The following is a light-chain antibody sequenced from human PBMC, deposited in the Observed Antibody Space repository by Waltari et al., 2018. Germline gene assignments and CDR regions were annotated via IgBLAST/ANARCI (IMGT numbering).Light chain of an antibody. CDR3: QQRSNWPLT. CDR1: QSVSSY. Sequence: EIVLTQSPATLSLSPGERATLPCQASQSVSSYLAWYQQKPGQAPRLLIYDASNRATGIPARFSGSGSGTDFTLTISSLEPEDFAVYYCQQRSNWPLTFGGGTKVEIK. J-gene: IGKJ4*01. CDR2: DAS. V-gene: IGKV3-11*01.